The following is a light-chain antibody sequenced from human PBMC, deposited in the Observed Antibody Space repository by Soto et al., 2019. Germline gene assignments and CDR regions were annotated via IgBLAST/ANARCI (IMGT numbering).Light chain of an antibody. Sequence: QSALTQPASVSGSPGQSITISCTGSNSDVGSYNLVSWYQQHPGQAPKLMIYEGSKRPSGVSNRLSGSKSGNTASLTISGLQAEDEADYYCCPYAGSSVWVFGGGTKVTV. CDR2: EGS. CDR1: NSDVGSYNL. J-gene: IGLJ3*02. CDR3: CPYAGSSVWV. V-gene: IGLV2-23*01.